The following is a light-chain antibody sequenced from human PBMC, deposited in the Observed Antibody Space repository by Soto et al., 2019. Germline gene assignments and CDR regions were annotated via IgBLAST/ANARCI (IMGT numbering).Light chain of an antibody. CDR1: PSVTNF. V-gene: IGKV3-11*01. CDR3: QQRNVWPPVT. Sequence: PGEIGTLSCRASPSVTNFLAWYQQKPGQAPRLLIYGAFNRATGIPARFSGSGSGTDFTLTISSLEPEDSAVYYCQQRNVWPPVTFGQGTRLEIK. CDR2: GAF. J-gene: IGKJ5*01.